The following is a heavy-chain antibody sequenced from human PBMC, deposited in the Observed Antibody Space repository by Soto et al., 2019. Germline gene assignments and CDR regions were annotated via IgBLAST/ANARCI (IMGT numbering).Heavy chain of an antibody. J-gene: IGHJ5*02. CDR2: INHSGST. V-gene: IGHV4-34*01. CDR1: GGSFSGYY. D-gene: IGHD3-10*01. Sequence: QVQLQQWGAGLLKPSETLSLTCAVYGGSFSGYYWSWIRQPPGKGLEWIGEINHSGSTNYNPSLKSRVTISEEPSRNQSPRRRGSVPAADTAVYYGARVPTYYYVSGKMGVDPWGQGTLVTFSS. CDR3: ARVPTYYYVSGKMGVDP.